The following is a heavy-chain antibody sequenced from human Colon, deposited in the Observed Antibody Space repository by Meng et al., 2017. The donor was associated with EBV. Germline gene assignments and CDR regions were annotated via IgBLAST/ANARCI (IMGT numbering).Heavy chain of an antibody. CDR3: ARRRGGSGRDC. D-gene: IGHD3-10*01. J-gene: IGHJ4*02. V-gene: IGHV4-39*01. CDR2: IYHSGST. Sequence: QLQLQESGPGLVKPSEPLSLTCTGSGGSISSSHYYWGWVRQPPGKGLQWIGTIYHSGSTSYNPSLQSRVTMFVDTSKNQFSLMLTSVTATDTAVYYCARRRGGSGRDCWGQGTLVTVSS. CDR1: GGSISSSHYY.